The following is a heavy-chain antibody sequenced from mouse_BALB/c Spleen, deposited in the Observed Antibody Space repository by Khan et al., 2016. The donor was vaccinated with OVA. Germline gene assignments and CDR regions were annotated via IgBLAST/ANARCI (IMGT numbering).Heavy chain of an antibody. CDR3: ARGEDDYDEAWFAY. D-gene: IGHD2-4*01. CDR2: ISSGGSYT. CDR1: GFTFSSYA. V-gene: IGHV5-9-4*01. J-gene: IGHJ3*01. Sequence: EVELVESGGGLVKPGGSLKLSCAASGFTFSSYAMSWVRQSPEKRLEWVAEISSGGSYTYYPDTMTGRFTISRDNAKNTLYLEMSSLRSEDTARYYCARGEDDYDEAWFAYWGQGTLVTVSA.